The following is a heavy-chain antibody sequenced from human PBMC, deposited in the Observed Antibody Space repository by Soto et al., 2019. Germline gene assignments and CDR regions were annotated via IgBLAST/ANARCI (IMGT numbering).Heavy chain of an antibody. V-gene: IGHV4-38-2*02. CDR1: GYSISSGYY. CDR3: ARDPHAGVDY. J-gene: IGHJ4*02. Sequence: PSETLSLTCAVSGYSISSGYYWGWIRQPPGKGLEWIGSIYHSGSTYYNPSLKSRVTISVDTSKNQFSLKLSSVTAADTAVYYCARDPHAGVDYWGQGTLVTVSS. CDR2: IYHSGST.